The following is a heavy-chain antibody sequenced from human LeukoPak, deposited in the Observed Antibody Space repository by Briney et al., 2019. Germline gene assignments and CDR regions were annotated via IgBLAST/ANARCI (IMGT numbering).Heavy chain of an antibody. V-gene: IGHV4-59*08. Sequence: SETLSLTCTVSGGSISSYYWSWIRQPPGKGLEWIGYIYYSGSTNYNPSLKSRVTISVDTSKNQFSLKLSSVTAADTAVYYCARGDGYGGQFDYWGQGTLVTVSS. J-gene: IGHJ4*02. CDR3: ARGDGYGGQFDY. CDR2: IYYSGST. D-gene: IGHD4-23*01. CDR1: GGSISSYY.